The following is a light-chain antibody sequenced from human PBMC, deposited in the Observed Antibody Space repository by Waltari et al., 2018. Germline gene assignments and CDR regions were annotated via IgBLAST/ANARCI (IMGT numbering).Light chain of an antibody. V-gene: IGLV2-8*01. CDR2: DVI. Sequence: QSALTQPPSPSGSPGQSVTFSCPVTARYIGGFHFVSWYQQHPDKAPRLIIYDVIKRPSGVADRFSGSKSGNTASLTVSGLQAEDEADYFCCSFSGANNLLFGGGTRLTV. CDR1: ARYIGGFHF. CDR3: CSFSGANNLL. J-gene: IGLJ2*01.